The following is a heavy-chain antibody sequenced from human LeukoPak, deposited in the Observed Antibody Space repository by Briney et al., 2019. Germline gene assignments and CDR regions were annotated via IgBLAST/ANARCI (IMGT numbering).Heavy chain of an antibody. CDR1: VGTFSSYA. J-gene: IGHJ4*02. CDR3: ASRLAVAGPIPDY. Sequence: SVKDSCKACVGTFSSYAISWVRPAPGQGLEWMGRIIPILGIANYAQKFQGRVTITADKSTSTAYMELSSLRSEDTAVYYCASRLAVAGPIPDYWGQGTLVTVSS. V-gene: IGHV1-69*04. D-gene: IGHD6-19*01. CDR2: IIPILGIA.